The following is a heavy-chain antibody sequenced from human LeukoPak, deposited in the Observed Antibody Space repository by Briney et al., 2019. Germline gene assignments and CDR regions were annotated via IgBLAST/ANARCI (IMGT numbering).Heavy chain of an antibody. J-gene: IGHJ4*02. Sequence: ASVKVSCKASGYTFTGYYMHWVRQAPGQGLEWMGWINPNSGGTNYAQKFQGRVTMTRDTSISTAYMELSRLRSDDTAVYYCARVLGRLPHRSSGYWGQGTLVTVSS. CDR1: GYTFTGYY. CDR3: ARVLGRLPHRSSGY. D-gene: IGHD6-6*01. V-gene: IGHV1-2*02. CDR2: INPNSGGT.